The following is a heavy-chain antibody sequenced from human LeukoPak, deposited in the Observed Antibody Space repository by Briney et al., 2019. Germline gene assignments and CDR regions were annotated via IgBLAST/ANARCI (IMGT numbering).Heavy chain of an antibody. J-gene: IGHJ5*02. CDR3: ARDNSVEDTAWWFDP. CDR1: GYSLTELS. Sequence: ASVKVSCKASGYSLTELSMYWVRQAPGKGLEWMGGFDPEDGETMYAQKLQGRVTMTEDTSTDTAYMELSSLRSEDTAVYYCARDNSVEDTAWWFDPWGQGTLVTVSS. V-gene: IGHV1-24*01. CDR2: FDPEDGET. D-gene: IGHD4-23*01.